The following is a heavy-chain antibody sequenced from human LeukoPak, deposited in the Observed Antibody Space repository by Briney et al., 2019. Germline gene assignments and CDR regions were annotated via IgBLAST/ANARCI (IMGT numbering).Heavy chain of an antibody. CDR1: GXTFSSYA. J-gene: IGHJ3*02. Sequence: PGGSLRLSCAASGXTFSSYAMSWVRQAPGKGLEWVSAISGSGGSTYYADSVKGRFTISRDNAKNSLYLQMNSLRAEDTAVYYCARDRSCTNGVCYGAFDTWGQGTMVTVSS. CDR2: ISGSGGST. V-gene: IGHV3-23*01. CDR3: ARDRSCTNGVCYGAFDT. D-gene: IGHD2-8*01.